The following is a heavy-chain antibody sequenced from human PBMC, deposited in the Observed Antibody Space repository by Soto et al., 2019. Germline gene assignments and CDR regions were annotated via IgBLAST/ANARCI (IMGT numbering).Heavy chain of an antibody. CDR1: GFTFSSYG. V-gene: IGHV3-30*03. J-gene: IGHJ4*02. CDR3: ARHLGARYYFDY. CDR2: ISYDGSNK. Sequence: GGSLRLSCAASGFTFSSYGMHWVRQAPGKGLEWVAVISYDGSNKYYADSVKGRFTISRDNSKNTLYLQMNSLRAEDTAVYYFARHLGARYYFDYWGPGTLVTGSA.